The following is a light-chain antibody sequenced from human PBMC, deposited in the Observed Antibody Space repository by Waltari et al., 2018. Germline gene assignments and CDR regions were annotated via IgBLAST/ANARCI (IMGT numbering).Light chain of an antibody. CDR1: SSDVGAYHY. CDR3: CSHGGSNNFYI. CDR2: EVT. J-gene: IGLJ1*01. V-gene: IGLV2-8*01. Sequence: QSALTQPPSASGSPGPSVTIPCTGTSSDVGAYHYVSCYQQYPGKAPKLIIYEVTNRPSGVPDRFSGSKSGNTASLTVSGLQADDEADYYCCSHGGSNNFYIFGTGTTVTVL.